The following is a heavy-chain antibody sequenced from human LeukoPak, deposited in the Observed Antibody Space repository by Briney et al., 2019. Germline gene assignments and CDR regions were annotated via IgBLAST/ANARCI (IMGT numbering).Heavy chain of an antibody. Sequence: PGGSLRLSCAASGFAFSNAWMNWVRQAPGKGLEWVGRIKSKTDGGTTDYAAPVKGRFTISRDDSKNTLYLQMNSLKTEDTAVYYCTTDYYGSGSYPYIDYWGQGTLVTVFS. V-gene: IGHV3-15*07. D-gene: IGHD3-10*01. CDR1: GFAFSNAW. J-gene: IGHJ4*02. CDR2: IKSKTDGGTT. CDR3: TTDYYGSGSYPYIDY.